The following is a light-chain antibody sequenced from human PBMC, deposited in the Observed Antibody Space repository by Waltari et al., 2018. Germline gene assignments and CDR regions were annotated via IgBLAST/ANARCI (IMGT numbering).Light chain of an antibody. CDR2: EVS. CDR1: SSDVGGYNY. CDR3: CSYTSRKTRL. V-gene: IGLV2-14*01. Sequence: QSALTQPASVSGSPGQSITISCTGTSSDVGGYNYVSWYQQHPGNAPKLMIYEVSNRPPGISNRFSGSKSGNPASLTLSGLQAEDEADYYCCSYTSRKTRLFGGGTKVTVL. J-gene: IGLJ2*01.